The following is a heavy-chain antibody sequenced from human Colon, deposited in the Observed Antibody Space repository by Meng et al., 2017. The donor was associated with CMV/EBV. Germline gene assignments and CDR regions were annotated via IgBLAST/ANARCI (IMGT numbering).Heavy chain of an antibody. D-gene: IGHD1-26*01. CDR1: GGTFSNYA. CDR2: IIPIFGTA. Sequence: SVKVSCKASGGTFSNYAISWVRQAPGQGLEWMGGIIPIFGTANDAQKFRGRVTITTDESTSTAYMELSSLRSEDTAVYYCARTLTLPYSSASGLGYWGQGTQVPSPQ. CDR3: ARTLTLPYSSASGLGY. J-gene: IGHJ4*02. V-gene: IGHV1-69*05.